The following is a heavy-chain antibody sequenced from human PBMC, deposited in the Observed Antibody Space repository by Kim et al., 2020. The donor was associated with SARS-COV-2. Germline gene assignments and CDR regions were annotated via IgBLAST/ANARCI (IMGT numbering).Heavy chain of an antibody. CDR2: IYHSGST. D-gene: IGHD1-1*01. CDR1: GGSISSSNW. V-gene: IGHV4-4*02. CDR3: ARLPFGTTGTPGLEWYYYGMDV. Sequence: SETLSLTCAVSGGSISSSNWWSWVRQPPGKGLEWIGEIYHSGSTNYNPSLKSRVTISVDKSKNQFSLKLSSVTAADTAVYYCARLPFGTTGTPGLEWYYYGMDVWGQGTTVTVSS. J-gene: IGHJ6*02.